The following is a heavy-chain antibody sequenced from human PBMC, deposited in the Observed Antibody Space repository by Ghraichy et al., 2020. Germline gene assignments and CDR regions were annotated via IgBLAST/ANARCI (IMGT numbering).Heavy chain of an antibody. D-gene: IGHD1-1*01. V-gene: IGHV3-7*01. CDR2: IKQDGSEK. CDR3: ERDRGPNCLDY. CDR1: GFTFSSYW. J-gene: IGHJ4*02. Sequence: GGSLRLSCADSGFTFSSYWMSWVRQAPGKGLEWVANIKQDGSEKYYVDSVKGRFTISRDNTKSSLYLQMNSLRAEDTAVYYCERDRGPNCLDYWGQGTLVTVSS.